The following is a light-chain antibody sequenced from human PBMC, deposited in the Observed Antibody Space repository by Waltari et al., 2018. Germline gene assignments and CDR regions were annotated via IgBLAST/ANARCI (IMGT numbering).Light chain of an antibody. J-gene: IGKJ1*01. Sequence: EIVVTQSPGTLSLSPGERATLSCRASQSVSSSYLAWYQLKPGQAPRLLIYGASSRATGIPDRFSGSGSGTDFTLTISRLEPEDFAVYYCQQYGSSPWTFGQGTKVEIK. CDR3: QQYGSSPWT. CDR2: GAS. V-gene: IGKV3-20*01. CDR1: QSVSSSY.